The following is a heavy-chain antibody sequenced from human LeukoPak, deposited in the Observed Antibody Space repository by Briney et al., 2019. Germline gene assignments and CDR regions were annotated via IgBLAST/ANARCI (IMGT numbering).Heavy chain of an antibody. Sequence: SETLSLTCTVSGGSISSSSYYWGWIRQPRGKGLEWIGSMYYSGSTYYNTSLKSRVTMSVDTSKNQFSLKLSSVTAADTAVYYCAKTVTAIAPWYFDYWGQGTLVTVSS. D-gene: IGHD2-21*02. CDR2: MYYSGST. V-gene: IGHV4-39*01. CDR1: GGSISSSSYY. CDR3: AKTVTAIAPWYFDY. J-gene: IGHJ4*02.